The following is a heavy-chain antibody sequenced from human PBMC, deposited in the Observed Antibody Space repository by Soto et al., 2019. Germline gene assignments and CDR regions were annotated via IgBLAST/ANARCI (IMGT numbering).Heavy chain of an antibody. J-gene: IGHJ6*03. CDR1: GFTFTSSA. D-gene: IGHD6-6*01. CDR2: IVVGSGNT. CDR3: AAAKHSSSPDHYYYYYMDV. V-gene: IGHV1-58*02. Sequence: SVKVSCKASGFTFTSSAMQWVRQARGQRLEWIGWIVVGSGNTNYAQKFPGRVTITRDMSTSTAYMELSSLRSEDTAVYYCAAAKHSSSPDHYYYYYMDVWGKGTTVTVSS.